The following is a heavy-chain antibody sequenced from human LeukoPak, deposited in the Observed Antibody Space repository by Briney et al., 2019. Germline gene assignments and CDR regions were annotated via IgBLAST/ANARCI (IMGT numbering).Heavy chain of an antibody. CDR2: INHSGST. CDR1: GGSFSGHY. J-gene: IGHJ6*02. D-gene: IGHD2-2*01. Sequence: KPSETLSLTCAVYGGSFSGHYWSWIRQPPGKGLEWIGEINHSGSTNYNPSLKSRVTISVDTSKNQFSLKLSSVTAADTAVYYCARDVVVPAAVVYYYYGMDVWGQGTTVTVSS. CDR3: ARDVVVPAAVVYYYYGMDV. V-gene: IGHV4-34*01.